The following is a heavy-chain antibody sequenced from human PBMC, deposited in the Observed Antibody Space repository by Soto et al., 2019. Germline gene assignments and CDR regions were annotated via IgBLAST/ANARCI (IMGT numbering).Heavy chain of an antibody. D-gene: IGHD6-19*01. CDR1: GYTFTSYY. CDR3: ARDPSRSGWYWGEYYYGMDV. V-gene: IGHV1-46*01. J-gene: IGHJ6*01. Sequence: ASLKVSCTASGYTFTSYYKHWVPQAPVRGLVLVVINYPSGPSPSYAQKFQGRVTMTRDTSTSTVYMELSSLRAEDTAVSYCARDPSRSGWYWGEYYYGMDVWG. CDR2: NYPSGPSP.